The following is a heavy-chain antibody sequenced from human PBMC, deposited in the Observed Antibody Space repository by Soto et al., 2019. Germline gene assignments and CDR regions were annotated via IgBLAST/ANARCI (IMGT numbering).Heavy chain of an antibody. CDR3: AKEMKFSSSWSRGLYYYYPVDV. J-gene: IGHJ6*02. D-gene: IGHD6-13*01. CDR2: ISYEGTNK. Sequence: QVQLVESGGGVVQPGRSLRLSCAASGFAFSSYAMHWVRQAPGKGLEWVAVISYEGTNKYYADSVKGRFTISRDNSKNTLHLQLNSLRAEDTAMYYCAKEMKFSSSWSRGLYYYYPVDVWGQGTTVTVSS. V-gene: IGHV3-30*18. CDR1: GFAFSSYA.